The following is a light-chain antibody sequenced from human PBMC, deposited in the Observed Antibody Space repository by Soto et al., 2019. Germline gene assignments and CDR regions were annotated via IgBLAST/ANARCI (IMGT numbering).Light chain of an antibody. Sequence: DIQMTQSPSSLSASVGGRVTITCRASQSISSYLNWYQQKPGKAPKLLIYAASSLQGGVPSRFSGSGSGTDFTLTISSLQPEDFATYYCQQSYSTPITFGQGTRLEI. J-gene: IGKJ5*01. V-gene: IGKV1-39*01. CDR3: QQSYSTPIT. CDR2: AAS. CDR1: QSISSY.